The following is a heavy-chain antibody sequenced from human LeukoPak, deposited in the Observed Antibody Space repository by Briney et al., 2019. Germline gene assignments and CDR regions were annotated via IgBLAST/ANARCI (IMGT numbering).Heavy chain of an antibody. D-gene: IGHD3-10*01. CDR2: INSDGSST. CDR1: GFTFSSYW. CDR3: ARAPRGVVDY. Sequence: PGGSLRLSXAASGFTFSSYWMHSVRQAPGKGLVWVSRINSDGSSTSYADSVKGRFTISRDNAKNTLYLQMNSLRAEDTAVYYYARAPRGVVDYWGQGTLVTVSS. V-gene: IGHV3-74*01. J-gene: IGHJ4*02.